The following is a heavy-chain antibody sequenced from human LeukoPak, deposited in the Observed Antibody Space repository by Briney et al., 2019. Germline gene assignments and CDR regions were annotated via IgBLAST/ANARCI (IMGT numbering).Heavy chain of an antibody. J-gene: IGHJ4*02. CDR2: IIPIFGIA. Sequence: SVKVSCKASGGTFSSYAISRVRQAPAQGLEWMGRIIPIFGIANYAQKFQGRVTITTDKSTSTAYMELSSLRSEDTAVYYCARVVVGAIDYWGQGTLVTVSS. D-gene: IGHD1-26*01. CDR1: GGTFSSYA. V-gene: IGHV1-69*04. CDR3: ARVVVGAIDY.